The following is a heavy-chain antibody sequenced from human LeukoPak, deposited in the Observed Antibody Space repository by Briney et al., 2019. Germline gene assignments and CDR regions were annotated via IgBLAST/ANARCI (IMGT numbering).Heavy chain of an antibody. V-gene: IGHV5-51*01. CDR2: IYPGDSDT. CDR3: ARAYYDFWSGYYKGIGY. J-gene: IGHJ4*02. D-gene: IGHD3-3*01. CDR1: W. Sequence: WWSWVRQPPGKGLEWMGIIYPGDSDTRYSPSFQGQVTISAYKSISTAYLQWSSLKASDTAMYYCARAYYDFWSGYYKGIGYWGQGTLVTVSS.